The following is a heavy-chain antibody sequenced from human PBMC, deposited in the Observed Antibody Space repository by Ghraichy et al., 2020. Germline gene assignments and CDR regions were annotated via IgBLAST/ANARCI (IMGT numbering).Heavy chain of an antibody. CDR2: INQDESEK. V-gene: IGHV3-7*03. CDR3: AGSGGWLLHN. CDR1: GSFFSSYF. D-gene: IGHD6-19*01. Sequence: GGSLRLSYAASGSFFSSYFMSWVRQAPGKGLEWVANINQDESEKNYVDSVRGRFTISRDNAKNSLYLHMHSLRAEDTAVYYCAGSGGWLLHNWGQGTLVTVSS. J-gene: IGHJ4*02.